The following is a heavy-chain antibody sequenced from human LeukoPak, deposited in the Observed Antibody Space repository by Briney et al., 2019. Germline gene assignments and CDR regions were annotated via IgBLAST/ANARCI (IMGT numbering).Heavy chain of an antibody. CDR3: ARSQVQYYYDSSGYYYFDY. V-gene: IGHV5-51*01. Sequence: GESLKISCKGSGYSFTSYWIGWVRQIPGKGLEWMGIIYPGDPDTRYSPSFQGQVTISADKSISTAYLQWSSLKASDTAMYYCARSQVQYYYDSSGYYYFDYWGQGTLVTVSS. CDR1: GYSFTSYW. CDR2: IYPGDPDT. J-gene: IGHJ4*02. D-gene: IGHD3-22*01.